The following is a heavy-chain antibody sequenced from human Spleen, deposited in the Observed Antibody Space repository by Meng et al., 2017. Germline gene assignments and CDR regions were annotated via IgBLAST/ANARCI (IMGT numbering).Heavy chain of an antibody. Sequence: QVELVQSGAGVKKPGSSVKVSCKASGGTFSSYAISWVRQAPGQGLEWMGGIIPIFGTANYAQKFQGRVTITADESTSTAYMELSSLRSEDTAVYYCARIQYGSGSYYSDYWGQGTLVTVSS. CDR1: GGTFSSYA. CDR2: IIPIFGTA. J-gene: IGHJ4*02. V-gene: IGHV1-69*01. CDR3: ARIQYGSGSYYSDY. D-gene: IGHD3-10*01.